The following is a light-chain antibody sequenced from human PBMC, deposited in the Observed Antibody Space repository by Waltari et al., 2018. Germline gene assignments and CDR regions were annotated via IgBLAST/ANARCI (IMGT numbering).Light chain of an antibody. Sequence: IVMTQSPDSLAVSLGERDTINCKSSQSVLSSSNNKNSLGWYQQKPGQPPKLLISWASTRESGVPDRFSGSGSGTDFTLTISSLQAEDVVVYYCQQCYSSPYTFGQGTKLEIK. CDR2: WAS. V-gene: IGKV4-1*01. J-gene: IGKJ2*01. CDR1: QSVLSSSNNKNS. CDR3: QQCYSSPYT.